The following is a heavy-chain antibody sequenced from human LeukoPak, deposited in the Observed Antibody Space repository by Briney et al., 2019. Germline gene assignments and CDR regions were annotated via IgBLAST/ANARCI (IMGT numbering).Heavy chain of an antibody. CDR1: GFTFISYW. CDR2: INSDGSST. CDR3: ARDGGDYYRSALL. J-gene: IGHJ4*02. V-gene: IGHV3-74*01. D-gene: IGHD3-10*01. Sequence: GGSLRLSCAASGFTFISYWMHWVRQAPGKGLVWVSRINSDGSSTSYADSVKGRFTISGDNAKNTLYLQMNSLRAEDTAVYYCARDGGDYYRSALLWGQGTLVTVSS.